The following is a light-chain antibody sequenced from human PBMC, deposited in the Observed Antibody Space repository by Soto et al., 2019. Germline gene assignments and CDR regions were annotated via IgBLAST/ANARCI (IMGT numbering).Light chain of an antibody. CDR3: SSWTPSNTLV. V-gene: IGLV1-51*01. CDR1: SSNIGGNS. J-gene: IGLJ1*01. CDR2: DDN. Sequence: QSVLTQPPSVSAAPGQKVTISCSGSSSNIGGNSVSWYQQLPGTAPKLLIYDDNKRPSGIPDRFSGSKSGNTASLTISGLQAEDEADYYCSSWTPSNTLVFGTGTKGTVL.